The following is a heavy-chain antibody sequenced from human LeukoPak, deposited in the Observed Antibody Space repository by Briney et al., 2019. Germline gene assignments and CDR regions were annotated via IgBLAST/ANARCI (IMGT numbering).Heavy chain of an antibody. D-gene: IGHD3-9*01. Sequence: ASVKVSXKASGYTFTSYGISWVRQAPGQGLEWMGWISAYNGNTNYAQKLQGRVTMTTDTSTSTAYMELRSLRSDDTAVYYCARGGSYDILTGYRQFDYWGQGTLVTVSS. CDR3: ARGGSYDILTGYRQFDY. V-gene: IGHV1-18*01. CDR2: ISAYNGNT. CDR1: GYTFTSYG. J-gene: IGHJ4*02.